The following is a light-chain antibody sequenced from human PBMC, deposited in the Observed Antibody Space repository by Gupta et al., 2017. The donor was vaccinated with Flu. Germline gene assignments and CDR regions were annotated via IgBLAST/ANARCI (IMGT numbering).Light chain of an antibody. J-gene: IGLJ3*02. CDR3: GAWDSTGNVYV. CDR1: SANIGSNY. CDR2: ENN. V-gene: IGLV1-51*02. Sequence: QSVLTQPPSVSAAPGQAVIISCSGSSANIGSNYVSWYQQLPGTAPKLLIYENNKRPSGIPDRFSGSKYGTSATLGITGLQTGEEADYHCGAWDSTGNVYVFGGGTKVTVL.